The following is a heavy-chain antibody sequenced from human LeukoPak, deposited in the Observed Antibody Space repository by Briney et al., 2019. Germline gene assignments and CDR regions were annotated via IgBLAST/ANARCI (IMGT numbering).Heavy chain of an antibody. CDR1: GYTFTGYY. CDR3: AIIAGSGWFFDY. Sequence: ASVKVSCKASGYTFTGYYMHWVRQAPGQGLGWMGWINPNSGGTNYAQKFQGRVTVTRDTSISTAYMELSRLRSDDTAVYYCAIIAGSGWFFDYWGQGTLVTVSS. D-gene: IGHD6-19*01. V-gene: IGHV1-2*02. CDR2: INPNSGGT. J-gene: IGHJ4*02.